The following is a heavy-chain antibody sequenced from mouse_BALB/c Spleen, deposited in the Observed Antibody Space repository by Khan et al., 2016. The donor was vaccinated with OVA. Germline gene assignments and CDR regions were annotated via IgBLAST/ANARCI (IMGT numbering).Heavy chain of an antibody. J-gene: IGHJ2*01. CDR1: GFSLTSYG. Sequence: QVQLKESGPGLVAPSQSLSITCTVSGFSLTSYGVHWVRQPPGKGLEWLGVIWAGGSTNYNFALMSRLSISKDNSKSKVFLKMNSLQTDDTAIYYLARDPVIEDSFDYWGQGTTLSVSS. D-gene: IGHD1-1*01. CDR3: ARDPVIEDSFDY. V-gene: IGHV2-9*02. CDR2: IWAGGST.